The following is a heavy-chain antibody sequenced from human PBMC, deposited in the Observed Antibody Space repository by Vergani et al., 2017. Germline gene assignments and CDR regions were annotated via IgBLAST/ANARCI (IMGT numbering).Heavy chain of an antibody. D-gene: IGHD3-22*01. CDR2: IWYYGSNK. J-gene: IGHJ4*02. CDR1: RFTFSSYG. Sequence: VQLVESGGGVVQPGRSLRLSSAASRFTFSSYGMHWVRQAPGHGLELVAGIWYYGSNKYYADSVKGRFTISRDNSKNTLYLQMNSLRAEDTAVYYCAREWYYYDSSGYYMVYWGQGTLVTVSS. V-gene: IGHV3-33*08. CDR3: AREWYYYDSSGYYMVY.